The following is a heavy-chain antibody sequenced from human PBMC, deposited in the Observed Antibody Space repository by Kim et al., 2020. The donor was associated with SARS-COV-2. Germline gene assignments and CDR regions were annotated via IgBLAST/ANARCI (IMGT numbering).Heavy chain of an antibody. D-gene: IGHD2-15*01. CDR3: AGICSGGSCRPFDY. CDR2: INAGNGNT. Sequence: ASVKVSCKASGYTFTSYAMHWVRQAPGQRLEWMGWINAGNGNTKHSQKFQGRVTITRDTSASTAYMELSSLRSEDTAVYYSAGICSGGSCRPFDYWGQETLVTVSS. CDR1: GYTFTSYA. J-gene: IGHJ4*02. V-gene: IGHV1-3*01.